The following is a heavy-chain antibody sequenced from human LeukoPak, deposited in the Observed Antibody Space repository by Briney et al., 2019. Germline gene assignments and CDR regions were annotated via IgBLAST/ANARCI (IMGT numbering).Heavy chain of an antibody. V-gene: IGHV3-74*01. D-gene: IGHD3-16*02. CDR1: GFTFSSYS. CDR2: INSDGSST. CDR3: ARVEGYYDYVWGSYRYSPPDY. J-gene: IGHJ4*02. Sequence: GGSLRLSCAASGFTFSSYSMNWVRQAPGKGLVWVSRINSDGSSTSYADSVKGRFTISRDNAKNTLYLQMNSLRAEDTAVYYCARVEGYYDYVWGSYRYSPPDYWGQGTLVTVSS.